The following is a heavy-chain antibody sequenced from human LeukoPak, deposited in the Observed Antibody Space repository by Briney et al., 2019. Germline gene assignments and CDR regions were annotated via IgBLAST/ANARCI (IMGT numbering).Heavy chain of an antibody. Sequence: SETLSLTCTVSGGSISSSSYYWGWIRQPPGKGLECLGSTYYSGSTYYNPSLKSRLTISLDTSKNQFSLKLTSVTAADTAVYYCARGRLRSLFDYWGQGTLVTVSS. CDR2: TYYSGST. D-gene: IGHD3-16*01. J-gene: IGHJ4*02. CDR3: ARGRLRSLFDY. CDR1: GGSISSSSYY. V-gene: IGHV4-39*07.